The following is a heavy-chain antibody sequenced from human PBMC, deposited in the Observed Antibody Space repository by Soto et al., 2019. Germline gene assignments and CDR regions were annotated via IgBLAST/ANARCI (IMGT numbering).Heavy chain of an antibody. CDR2: ISAYSGNT. Sequence: QVRLVQSGGEVKNPGASVKVSCKTSGYTFRSFGISWVRQAPGQGLEWLGWISAYSGNTNYAQKVQDRVTVTADTTTDTAYMEMRSLTSDDTAVYYCARAPVHALGGTSCCAFDVWGQGTLVTVSS. J-gene: IGHJ3*01. V-gene: IGHV1-18*01. D-gene: IGHD1-26*01. CDR3: ARAPVHALGGTSCCAFDV. CDR1: GYTFRSFG.